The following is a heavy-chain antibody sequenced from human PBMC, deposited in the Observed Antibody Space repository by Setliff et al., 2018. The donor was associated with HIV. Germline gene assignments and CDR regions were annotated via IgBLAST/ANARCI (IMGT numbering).Heavy chain of an antibody. Sequence: PGGSLRLSCAASGFTFSSYSMNWVRQAPGKGLEWVSSISSSSSYIYYADSVKGLFTISRDNAKNSLYLQMNSLRAEDTAVYYCASARIPTGGTSTSLDYWGQGARVTVSS. V-gene: IGHV3-21*01. D-gene: IGHD1-1*01. J-gene: IGHJ4*02. CDR2: ISSSSSYI. CDR3: ASARIPTGGTSTSLDY. CDR1: GFTFSSYS.